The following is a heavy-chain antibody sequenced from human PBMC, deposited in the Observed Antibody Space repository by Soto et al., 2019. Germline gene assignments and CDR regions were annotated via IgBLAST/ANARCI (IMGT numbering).Heavy chain of an antibody. CDR1: GFTFSSYD. D-gene: IGHD6-13*01. V-gene: IGHV3-13*01. J-gene: IGHJ6*02. CDR3: ARDQGSSSWYGYYYYGMDV. Sequence: GGSLRLSCAASGFTFSSYDMHWVRQATGKGLEWVSAIGTAGDTYYPGSVKDRFTISRENAKNSLYLQMNSLRAEDTAVYYCARDQGSSSWYGYYYYGMDVWGQGTTVTVSS. CDR2: IGTAGDT.